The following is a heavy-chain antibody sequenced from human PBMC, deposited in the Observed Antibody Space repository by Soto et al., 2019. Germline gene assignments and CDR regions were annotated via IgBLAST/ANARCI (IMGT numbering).Heavy chain of an antibody. J-gene: IGHJ4*02. CDR1: GGSTSSYY. D-gene: IGHD5-12*01. CDR3: ARERRYSGYVLFDY. V-gene: IGHV4-4*07. Sequence: PSETLSLTCTVSGGSTSSYYWSWIRQPAGRGLEWIGRIYTSGSTNYNPSLKSRVTMSVDTSKNQFSLKLSSVTAADTAVYYCARERRYSGYVLFDYWGQGTLVTVSS. CDR2: IYTSGST.